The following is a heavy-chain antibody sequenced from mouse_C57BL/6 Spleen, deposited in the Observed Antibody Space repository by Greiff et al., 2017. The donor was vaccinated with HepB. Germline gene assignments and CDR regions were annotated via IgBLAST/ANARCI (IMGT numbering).Heavy chain of an antibody. Sequence: QVQLQHSGAELARPGASVKLSCKASGYTFTSYGISWVKQRTGQGLEWIGEIYPRSGNTYYNEKFKGKATLTADKSSRTAYMELRSLTSEDSAVYVCARPSCDGKAWFAYWGQGTLVTVSA. V-gene: IGHV1-81*01. J-gene: IGHJ3*01. CDR2: IYPRSGNT. CDR3: ARPSCDGKAWFAY. CDR1: GYTFTSYG.